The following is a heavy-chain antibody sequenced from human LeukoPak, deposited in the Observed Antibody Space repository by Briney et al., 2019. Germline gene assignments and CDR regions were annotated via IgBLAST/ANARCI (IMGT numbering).Heavy chain of an antibody. CDR2: VLPISGAT. D-gene: IGHD5-12*01. Sequence: GASVKVSCKTSGGTSSVYPICGVRQAPGQGLQWMGRVLPISGATNYAQKFQGRLTILADKSTNTAYMELSRLRSDDTAVYYCAREDRLDAFDIWGQGTLVTVS. J-gene: IGHJ3*02. V-gene: IGHV1-69*06. CDR1: GGTSSVYP. CDR3: AREDRLDAFDI.